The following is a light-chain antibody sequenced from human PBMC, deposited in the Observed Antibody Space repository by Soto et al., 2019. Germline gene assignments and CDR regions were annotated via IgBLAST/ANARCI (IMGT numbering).Light chain of an antibody. CDR2: AAS. V-gene: IGKV1-39*01. CDR3: KQSYSTQWT. Sequence: DIQMTQSPSSLSAYVGDRVTITCRASQGISTYLNWYQQKPGKAPKLLIYAASSLQSGVPSRFSGAGSGTDFTLTIANLHPEDFAIYYCKQSYSTQWTFGQGTKVDIK. J-gene: IGKJ1*01. CDR1: QGISTY.